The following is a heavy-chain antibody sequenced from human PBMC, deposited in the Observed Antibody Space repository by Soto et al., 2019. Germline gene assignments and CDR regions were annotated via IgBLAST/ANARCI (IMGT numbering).Heavy chain of an antibody. D-gene: IGHD2-15*01. Sequence: EVQLLESGGGLVQPGGSLRLSCAASGFTFSSYAMSWVRQAPGKGLEWVSAISGSGGSTYYADSVKGRFTISRDNSKNTLYLQMNSLRAEDTAVYYCAKDVSAPSQGLGRGGYWGQGTLVTVSS. CDR3: AKDVSAPSQGLGRGGY. V-gene: IGHV3-23*01. CDR2: ISGSGGST. J-gene: IGHJ4*02. CDR1: GFTFSSYA.